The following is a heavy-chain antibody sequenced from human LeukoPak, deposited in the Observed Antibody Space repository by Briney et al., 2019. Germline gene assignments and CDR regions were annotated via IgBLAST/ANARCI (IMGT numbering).Heavy chain of an antibody. D-gene: IGHD3-10*01. CDR3: VGSSVFDY. J-gene: IGHJ4*02. V-gene: IGHV3-30*14. Sequence: GGSLRLSCAASGFTFSSYAMHWVRQAPGKGLEWVAVISYDGSNKYYADSVKGRFTISRDNSKNTLYLQMNSLRAEDTAVYYCVGSSVFDYWGQGTLVTVSP. CDR2: ISYDGSNK. CDR1: GFTFSSYA.